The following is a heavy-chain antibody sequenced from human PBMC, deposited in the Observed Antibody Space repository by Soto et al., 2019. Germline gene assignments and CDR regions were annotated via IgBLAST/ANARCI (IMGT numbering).Heavy chain of an antibody. CDR2: IYYSGTT. CDR1: GGSISSNNYY. Sequence: SETLSLTCTVSGGSISSNNYYWGWIRQPPRKGLEWIGSIYYSGTTYYNPSLKNRLTISVDTSKNQFSLKLSSVTAADTAVYYCARVPAPEMQLYYYMDVWGKGTTVTVSS. CDR3: ARVPAPEMQLYYYMDV. J-gene: IGHJ6*03. V-gene: IGHV4-39*07. D-gene: IGHD1-1*01.